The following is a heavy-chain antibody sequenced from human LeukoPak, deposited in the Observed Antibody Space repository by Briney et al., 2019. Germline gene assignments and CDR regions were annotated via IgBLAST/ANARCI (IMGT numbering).Heavy chain of an antibody. CDR2: INHSGST. D-gene: IGHD3-10*01. V-gene: IGHV4-34*01. J-gene: IGHJ4*02. CDR1: GGSFSGYY. Sequence: SETLSLTCAVYGGSFSGYYWSWIRQPPGKGLEWIGEINHSGSTNYNPSLKSRVTISVDTSKNQFSLKPSSVTAADTAVYYCARRHYYGSGRHPFDYWGQGTLVTVSS. CDR3: ARRHYYGSGRHPFDY.